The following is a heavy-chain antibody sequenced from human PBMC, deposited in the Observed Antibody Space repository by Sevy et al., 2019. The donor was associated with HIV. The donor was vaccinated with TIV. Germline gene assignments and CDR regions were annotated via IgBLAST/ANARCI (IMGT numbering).Heavy chain of an antibody. CDR3: ARDRLVTGKYYYYYGMDV. J-gene: IGHJ6*02. D-gene: IGHD5-12*01. CDR1: GFTFSNYA. V-gene: IGHV3-23*01. Sequence: GGSLRLSCAASGFTFSNYAMSWVRQTPGKGLEWVSAISGSVDATYYTDSVKGRFTISRDNSKNTVYLQMNSLRAEDTAVYYCARDRLVTGKYYYYYGMDVWGQGTTVTVSS. CDR2: ISGSVDAT.